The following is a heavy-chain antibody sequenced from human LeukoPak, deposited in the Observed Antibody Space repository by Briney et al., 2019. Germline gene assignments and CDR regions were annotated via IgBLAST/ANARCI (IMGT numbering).Heavy chain of an antibody. D-gene: IGHD2-21*02. Sequence: APVKVSCKASGYTFTGYYMHWVRQAPGQGLEWMGWINPNSGGTNYAQKFQGRVTMTRDTSISTAYMELSRLRSDDTAVYYCARDPRSKGVTDYWGQGTLVTVSS. CDR1: GYTFTGYY. CDR3: ARDPRSKGVTDY. J-gene: IGHJ4*02. V-gene: IGHV1-2*02. CDR2: INPNSGGT.